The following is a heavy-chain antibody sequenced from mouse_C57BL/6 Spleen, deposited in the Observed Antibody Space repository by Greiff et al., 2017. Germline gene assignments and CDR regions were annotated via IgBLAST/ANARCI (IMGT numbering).Heavy chain of an antibody. J-gene: IGHJ4*01. V-gene: IGHV1-55*01. Sequence: VQLQQPGAELVKPGASVKMSCKASGYTFTSYWITWVKQRPGQGLEWIGDIYPGSGSTNYNEKFKSKATLTVDTSSSTAYMQLRSLTLEVSAVYYCAKRLGYAMDYWGQGTSVTVSS. CDR1: GYTFTSYW. CDR2: IYPGSGST. CDR3: AKRLGYAMDY. D-gene: IGHD4-1*01.